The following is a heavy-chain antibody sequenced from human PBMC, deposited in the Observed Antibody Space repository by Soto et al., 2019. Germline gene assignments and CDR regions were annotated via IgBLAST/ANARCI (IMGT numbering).Heavy chain of an antibody. Sequence: SGPTLVKPTQTLTLTCTFSGFSLSTSGVGVGWIRQPPGKALEWLALIYWDDDKRYSPSLKSRLTITKDTSKNQVVLTMTNMDPVDTATYYCAHIGRLHLGELSGDFDYWGQGTLVTVSS. D-gene: IGHD3-16*02. CDR2: IYWDDDK. CDR3: AHIGRLHLGELSGDFDY. V-gene: IGHV2-5*02. J-gene: IGHJ4*02. CDR1: GFSLSTSGVG.